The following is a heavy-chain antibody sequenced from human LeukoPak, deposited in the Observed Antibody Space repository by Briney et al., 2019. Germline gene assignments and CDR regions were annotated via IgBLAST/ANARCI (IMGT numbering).Heavy chain of an antibody. CDR2: INHSGST. V-gene: IGHV4-39*07. Sequence: SETLSLTCTVSGGSISTSGYYWGWIRQPPGKGLEWIGEINHSGSTNYNPSLKSRVTISLDKSKNQVSLKLNSVTAADTAVYYCARALGAFDIWGQGTMVTVSS. CDR3: ARALGAFDI. CDR1: GGSISTSGYY. J-gene: IGHJ3*02.